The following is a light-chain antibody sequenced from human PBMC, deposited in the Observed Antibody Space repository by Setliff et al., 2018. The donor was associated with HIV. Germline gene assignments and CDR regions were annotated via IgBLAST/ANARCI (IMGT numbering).Light chain of an antibody. J-gene: IGLJ1*01. V-gene: IGLV2-11*01. CDR1: SSDIGTYNY. Sequence: QSALAQPRSVSGSPGQSVSISCTGTSSDIGTYNYVSWYQQYPGKAPKLLIFDVTKRPSGVPDRFSGSKSDNTASLTISGLQAEDEADYYCCSYAGSFRLYVFGTGTKVT. CDR2: DVT. CDR3: CSYAGSFRLYV.